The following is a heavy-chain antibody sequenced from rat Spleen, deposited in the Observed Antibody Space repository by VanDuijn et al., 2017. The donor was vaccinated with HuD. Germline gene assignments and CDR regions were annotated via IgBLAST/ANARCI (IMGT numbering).Heavy chain of an antibody. J-gene: IGHJ2*01. CDR1: GYSITSNY. D-gene: IGHD1-6*01. Sequence: EVQLQESGPGLVKPSQSLSLTCSVTGYSITSNYWGWIRKFPGNKMEWMGYINYSGSTTYNPSLKSRVSITRDTSKNQFFLQLNSVTTEDTATYYCATFMYTTDYYYDDYWGQGVMVTVSS. CDR3: ATFMYTTDYYYDDY. CDR2: INYSGST. V-gene: IGHV3-1*01.